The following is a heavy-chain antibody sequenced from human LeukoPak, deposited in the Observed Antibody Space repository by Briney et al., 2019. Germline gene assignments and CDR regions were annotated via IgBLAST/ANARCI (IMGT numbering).Heavy chain of an antibody. V-gene: IGHV6-1*01. Sequence: SQTLSLTCAISGDSVSSTSAAWNWIRQSPSRGLEWLGRTYYRSKWYNDYASSVESRITVNPDTSRNQVSPHLNSVTPEDTAVYYCARQANMVRGVTHYYFGVDVWGQGTTVTVSS. CDR2: TYYRSKWYN. D-gene: IGHD3-10*01. CDR3: ARQANMVRGVTHYYFGVDV. CDR1: GDSVSSTSAA. J-gene: IGHJ6*02.